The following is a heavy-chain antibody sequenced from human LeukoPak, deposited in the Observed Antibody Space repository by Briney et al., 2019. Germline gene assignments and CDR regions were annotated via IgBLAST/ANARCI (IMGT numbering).Heavy chain of an antibody. D-gene: IGHD3-22*01. V-gene: IGHV4-39*01. CDR1: AGSVNSSPYY. CDR3: AKHEGSYFDKSGYTFEY. J-gene: IGHJ4*02. CDR2: IHYSGNT. Sequence: PSETLSLTCTVSAGSVNSSPYYWGWVRQPPGKGLEWIGRIHYSGNTYYNPSLKSRVTISVDTSRNQFSLKLSSVSAADRGIYYCAKHEGSYFDKSGYTFEYWGQGTLVTVSS.